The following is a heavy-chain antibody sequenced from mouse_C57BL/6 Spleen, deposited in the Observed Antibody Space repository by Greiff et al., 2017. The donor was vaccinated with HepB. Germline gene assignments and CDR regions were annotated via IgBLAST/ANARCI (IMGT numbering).Heavy chain of an antibody. Sequence: EVKVVESGGDLVKPGGSLKLSCAASGFTFSSYGMSWVRQTPDKRLEWVATISSGGSYTYYPDSVKGRFTISRDNAKNTLYLQMSSLKSEDTAMYYCARGDYGGYFDVWGTGTTVTVSS. CDR3: ARGDYGGYFDV. D-gene: IGHD1-1*02. V-gene: IGHV5-6*01. CDR1: GFTFSSYG. J-gene: IGHJ1*03. CDR2: ISSGGSYT.